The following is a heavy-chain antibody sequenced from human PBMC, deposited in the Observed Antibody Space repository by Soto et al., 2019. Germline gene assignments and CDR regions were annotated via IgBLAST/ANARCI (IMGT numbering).Heavy chain of an antibody. Sequence: QVQLQESGPGLVKPSQTLSLTCTVSGGSISSGGYYWSWIRQHPGKGLEWIGYIYYSGSTYYNPSLKSRVTISVDTSKNQFSLKLSSVTAADTAVYYCAREDYGDYRMNAFDIWGQGTMVTVSS. CDR3: AREDYGDYRMNAFDI. J-gene: IGHJ3*02. CDR2: IYYSGST. D-gene: IGHD4-17*01. CDR1: GGSISSGGYY. V-gene: IGHV4-31*03.